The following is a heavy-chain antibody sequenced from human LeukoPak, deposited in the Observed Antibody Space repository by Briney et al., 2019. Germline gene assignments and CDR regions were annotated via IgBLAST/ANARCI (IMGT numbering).Heavy chain of an antibody. V-gene: IGHV3-53*01. CDR2: IYSGGST. J-gene: IGHJ6*03. D-gene: IGHD6-6*01. Sequence: GGSLCLSCAASGFTVSSNYMSWVRQPPGKGLQWVAVIYSGGSTYYADSVKGRFTISRDNSKNTLYLKMNSLRAEDTAVYYWARARGTSSMGSDYYFMDVWGKGTTVTVSS. CDR1: GFTVSSNY. CDR3: ARARGTSSMGSDYYFMDV.